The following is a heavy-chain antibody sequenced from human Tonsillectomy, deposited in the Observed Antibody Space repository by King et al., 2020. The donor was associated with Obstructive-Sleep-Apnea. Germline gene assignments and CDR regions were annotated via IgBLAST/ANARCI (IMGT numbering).Heavy chain of an antibody. J-gene: IGHJ6*02. CDR1: GFTFSNYA. CDR3: VKGDYGSGQSGGDV. Sequence: VQLVESGGGLVQPGRSLRLSCAVSGFTFSNYAMHWVRQAPGKGLEWVSGISWNSGTICYVDSVKGRFTISRDNAKNSLYLQMNSLRAEDTALYYCVKGDYGSGQSGGDVWGQGTTVTVSS. CDR2: ISWNSGTI. V-gene: IGHV3-9*01. D-gene: IGHD3-10*01.